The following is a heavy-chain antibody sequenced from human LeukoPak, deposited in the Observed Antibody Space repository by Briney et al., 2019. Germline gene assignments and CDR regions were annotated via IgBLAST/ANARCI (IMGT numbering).Heavy chain of an antibody. CDR1: GFTFSSYA. D-gene: IGHD3-16*02. Sequence: GGSLRLSCAASGFTFSSYAMSWVRQAPGKGLEWVSAISGSGGSTYYADSVKGRITISRDNSKNTLYLQMNSLRAEDTAVYYCAPYDYVWGSYRYWGQGTLVTVSS. J-gene: IGHJ4*02. CDR3: APYDYVWGSYRY. CDR2: ISGSGGST. V-gene: IGHV3-23*01.